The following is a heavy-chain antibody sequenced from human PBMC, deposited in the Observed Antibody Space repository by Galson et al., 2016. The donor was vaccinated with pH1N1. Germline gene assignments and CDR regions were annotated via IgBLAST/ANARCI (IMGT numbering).Heavy chain of an antibody. CDR1: GYIFTRYY. Sequence: SVKVSCKASGYIFTRYYIHWLRQAPGQGLEWMAVMNPADGGSIYNQKFQGRVTITADESTSTDYMELSSLRSEDTAVYYCARVGYGDYSGWFDPWGQGTLVTVSS. D-gene: IGHD4-17*01. CDR2: MNPADGGS. V-gene: IGHV1-46*01. CDR3: ARVGYGDYSGWFDP. J-gene: IGHJ5*02.